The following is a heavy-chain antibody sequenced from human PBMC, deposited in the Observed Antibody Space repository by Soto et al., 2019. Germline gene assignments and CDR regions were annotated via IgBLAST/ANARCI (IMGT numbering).Heavy chain of an antibody. CDR3: AKDGSYSSSLGVDY. D-gene: IGHD6-13*01. Sequence: EVQLLESGGGLVQPGGSLRLSCAASGFTFSSYAMSWVRQAPGKELEWVSAISGSGGSTYYADSVKGRFTISRDNSKNTLYLQMNSLRAEDTAVYYCAKDGSYSSSLGVDYWGQGTLVTVSS. CDR2: ISGSGGST. CDR1: GFTFSSYA. J-gene: IGHJ4*02. V-gene: IGHV3-23*01.